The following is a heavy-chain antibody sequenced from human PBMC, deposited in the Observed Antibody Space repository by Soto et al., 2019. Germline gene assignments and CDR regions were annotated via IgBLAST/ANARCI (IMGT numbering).Heavy chain of an antibody. D-gene: IGHD3-16*02. Sequence: GASEKVSCKASGGTFRSYAISWVRQAPGQGPEWMGGIIPLFGTTNYAPKFQGRVTITADESASTAYMELGSLRSEDTAVYYCASNNRASYHFDYWGQGTQVTVSS. CDR1: GGTFRSYA. J-gene: IGHJ4*02. CDR2: IIPLFGTT. CDR3: ASNNRASYHFDY. V-gene: IGHV1-69*13.